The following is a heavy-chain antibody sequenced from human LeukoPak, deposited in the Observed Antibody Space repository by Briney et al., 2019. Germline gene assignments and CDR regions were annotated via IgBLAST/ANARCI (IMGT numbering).Heavy chain of an antibody. D-gene: IGHD5-12*01. CDR1: GFTFGDYA. V-gene: IGHV3-49*04. J-gene: IGHJ6*02. Sequence: GGSLRLSCTASGFTFGDYAMIWVRQAPGKGLEWVGFIRSKAYGGTTEFAASVKGRFTISRDDSKSIAYLQMNSLKTEDTAVYYCTTYDPSNYYGMDVWGQGTTVTVS. CDR3: TTYDPSNYYGMDV. CDR2: IRSKAYGGTT.